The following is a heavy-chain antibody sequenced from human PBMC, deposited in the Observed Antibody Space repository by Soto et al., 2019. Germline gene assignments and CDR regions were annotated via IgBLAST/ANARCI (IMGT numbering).Heavy chain of an antibody. CDR3: DHKADGRSGYQYYFDY. CDR2: IYWNDDK. D-gene: IGHD3-22*01. J-gene: IGHJ4*02. Sequence: SVPPRVNPAHTLTLPCTFSVFSRSTRGVGVGCIRQPPGKALEWLALIYWNDDKRYRPTLKSRLTINKDPSKNQVVLTMTNMDPVEPATPYCDHKADGRSGYQYYFDYWGPGTLVNVYS. V-gene: IGHV2-5*01. CDR1: VFSRSTRGVG.